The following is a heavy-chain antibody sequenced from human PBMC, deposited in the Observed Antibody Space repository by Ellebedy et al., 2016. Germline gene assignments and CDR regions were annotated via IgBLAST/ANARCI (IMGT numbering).Heavy chain of an antibody. J-gene: IGHJ4*02. CDR2: INPNSGGT. CDR3: ARDGGEGRPLPSDY. Sequence: ASVKVSXXASGYTFTGYYMHWVRQAPGQGLEWMGWINPNSGGTNYAQKFQGRVTMTRDTSTSTVYMELSSLRSEDTAVYYCARDGGEGRPLPSDYWGQGTLVTVSS. D-gene: IGHD3-10*01. CDR1: GYTFTGYY. V-gene: IGHV1-2*02.